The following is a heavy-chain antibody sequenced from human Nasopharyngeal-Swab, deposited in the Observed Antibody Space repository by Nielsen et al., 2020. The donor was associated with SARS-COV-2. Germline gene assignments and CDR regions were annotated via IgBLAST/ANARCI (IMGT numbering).Heavy chain of an antibody. CDR1: GYIFASYW. CDR2: IYPGDSDT. D-gene: IGHD6-13*01. J-gene: IGHJ3*02. Sequence: GESLKISCKVSGYIFASYWIGWVRQMPGKGLEWMGIIYPGDSDTKYSPSFQGQVTISADKSISTAYLQWTSLRASDTAVYYCARPTTSSWYFGAFDIWGQGTMVTVSS. V-gene: IGHV5-51*01. CDR3: ARPTTSSWYFGAFDI.